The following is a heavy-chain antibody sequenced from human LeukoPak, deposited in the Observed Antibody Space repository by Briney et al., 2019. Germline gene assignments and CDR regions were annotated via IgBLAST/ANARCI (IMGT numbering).Heavy chain of an antibody. CDR3: VLSSTARGGNDY. V-gene: IGHV3-7*03. J-gene: IGHJ4*02. Sequence: GGSLRLSCAASGFTFSTYWMSWVRQAPGKGLEWVANIKQDGSEKYYVDSVKGQFTISRDNAKNSLYLQMNSLRAEDTAVYYCVLSSTARGGNDYWGQGTLVTVSS. CDR2: IKQDGSEK. CDR1: GFTFSTYW. D-gene: IGHD5-18*01.